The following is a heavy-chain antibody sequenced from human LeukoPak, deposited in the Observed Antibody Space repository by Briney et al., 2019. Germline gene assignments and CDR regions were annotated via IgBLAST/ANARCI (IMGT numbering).Heavy chain of an antibody. CDR3: ATDSSGEIDY. CDR2: ISGSGGST. V-gene: IGHV3-23*01. J-gene: IGHJ4*02. D-gene: IGHD3-22*01. Sequence: PGGSLRLSCAASGFTFSSYEMNWVRQAPGKGLEWVSAISGSGGSTYYADSVKGRFTISRDNSKNTLYLQMNSLRAEDTAVYYCATDSSGEIDYWGQGTLVAVSS. CDR1: GFTFSSYE.